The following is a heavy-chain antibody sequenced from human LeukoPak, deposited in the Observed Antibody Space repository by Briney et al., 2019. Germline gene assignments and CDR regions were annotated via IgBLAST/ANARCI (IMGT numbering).Heavy chain of an antibody. Sequence: SGGSLRLSCAASGFTFNTYAMNWVRQVPGKGLEWVSVIIGNGGDIHYAGSVRGRFTISRDNSKNTLYLQMNSLRAGDTAVYSCAKHDFLPYVPAATFCCFDYWGQGTLVTVSS. CDR3: AKHDFLPYVPAATFCCFDY. CDR1: GFTFNTYA. D-gene: IGHD2-2*01. J-gene: IGHJ4*02. CDR2: IIGNGGDI. V-gene: IGHV3-23*01.